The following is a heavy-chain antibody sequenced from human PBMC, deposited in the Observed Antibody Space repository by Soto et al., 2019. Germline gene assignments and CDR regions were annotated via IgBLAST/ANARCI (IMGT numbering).Heavy chain of an antibody. CDR1: GYSFTTYW. CDR2: INPGDSDI. V-gene: IGHV5-51*01. J-gene: IGHJ6*02. CDR3: ARHEQFYYYYGMDV. D-gene: IGHD4-4*01. Sequence: GESLKISCKAPGYSFTTYWIAWVRQMPGKGLEWMRIINPGDSDIRYSPSVQGQVTISADNSISTAYLQWSSLKASDTAMYYCARHEQFYYYYGMDVWGQGTAVTVSS.